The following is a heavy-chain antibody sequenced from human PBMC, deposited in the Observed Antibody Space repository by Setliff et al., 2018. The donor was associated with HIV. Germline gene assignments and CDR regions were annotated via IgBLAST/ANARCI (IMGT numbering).Heavy chain of an antibody. CDR2: IYYNGDT. V-gene: IGHV4-39*01. CDR1: GDSISNSAYF. Sequence: PSETLSLTCSVSGDSISNSAYFWGWIRQPSGKGLEYIGSIYYNGDTYYTPSLKSLVPISVDTSNNQFSLKLRSVTAADTAVYYCARRLVVVAAEDYFDSWGQGALVTVSS. D-gene: IGHD2-15*01. J-gene: IGHJ4*02. CDR3: ARRLVVVAAEDYFDS.